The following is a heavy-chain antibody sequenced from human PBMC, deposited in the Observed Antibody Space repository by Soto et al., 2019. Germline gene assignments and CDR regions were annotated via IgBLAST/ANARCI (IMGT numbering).Heavy chain of an antibody. V-gene: IGHV5-51*01. CDR1: GYTFTSYW. CDR3: ARRRGSDFDY. CDR2: IFPADSDT. D-gene: IGHD3-10*01. J-gene: IGHJ4*02. Sequence: PGESLKISCQGFGYTFTSYWIGWVRRVPGKGLEWMGIIFPADSDTRYSPSFQGQVTISADKSISTAYLQWSSLMASDTAMYYCARRRGSDFDYWGQGTLVTVSS.